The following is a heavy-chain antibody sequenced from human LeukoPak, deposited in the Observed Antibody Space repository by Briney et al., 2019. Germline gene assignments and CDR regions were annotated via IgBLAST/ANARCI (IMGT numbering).Heavy chain of an antibody. V-gene: IGHV4-30-2*01. J-gene: IGHJ4*02. Sequence: PSQTLSLTCAVSGGSISSGGYSWSWIRQPPGKGLEWIGYIYHSGSTYYNPSLKSRVTISVDRSKNQFSLKLSSVTAADTAVYYCARGGIAAAGVGFDDWGQGTLVTVSS. D-gene: IGHD6-13*01. CDR2: IYHSGST. CDR1: GGSISSGGYS. CDR3: ARGGIAAAGVGFDD.